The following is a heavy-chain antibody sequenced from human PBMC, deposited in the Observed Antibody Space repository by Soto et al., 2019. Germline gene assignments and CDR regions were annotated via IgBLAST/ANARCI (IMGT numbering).Heavy chain of an antibody. J-gene: IGHJ6*03. D-gene: IGHD2-2*01. Sequence: SETLSLTCTVSGGSISSGDYYWSWIRQPPGKGLEWIGYIYHSGSTYHNPPLESRVTISVDTSKNQFSLRLSSVTAADTAVYYCAREVVEPAAMGNHYYYMDVWGKGTTVTVSS. V-gene: IGHV4-30-4*01. CDR1: GGSISSGDYY. CDR3: AREVVEPAAMGNHYYYMDV. CDR2: IYHSGST.